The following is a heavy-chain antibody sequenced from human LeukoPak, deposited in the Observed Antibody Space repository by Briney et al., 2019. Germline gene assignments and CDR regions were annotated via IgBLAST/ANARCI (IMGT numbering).Heavy chain of an antibody. CDR1: GGSFSGYY. V-gene: IGHV4-34*01. CDR3: ARGGDGYCSSTSCYRVGYYFDY. CDR2: INHSGST. J-gene: IGHJ4*02. D-gene: IGHD2-2*02. Sequence: SETLSLTCAVYGGSFSGYYWSWIRQPPGKGLEWIGEINHSGSTNYNPSLKSRVTISVDTSKNQFSLKLSSVTAADTAVYYCARGGDGYCSSTSCYRVGYYFDYWGQGTLVTVSS.